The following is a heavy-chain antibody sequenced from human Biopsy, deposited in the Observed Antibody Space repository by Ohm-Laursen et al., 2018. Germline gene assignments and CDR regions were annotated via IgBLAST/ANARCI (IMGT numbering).Heavy chain of an antibody. CDR2: IYNTETT. V-gene: IGHV4-39*01. J-gene: IGHJ5*02. CDR3: ARHPTGFWFDP. CDR1: GGSISSSTTYY. Sequence: GTLSLTCTVSGGSISSSTTYYWAWLRQPPGKGLEWIGSIYNTETTFYNPSLKSRVPISVDTSTKQFSLKVSSVTAADTALYFCARHPTGFWFDPWGHGTLVTVSS.